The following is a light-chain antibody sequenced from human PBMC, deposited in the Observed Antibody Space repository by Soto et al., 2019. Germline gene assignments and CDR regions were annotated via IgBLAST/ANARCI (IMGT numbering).Light chain of an antibody. J-gene: IGLJ2*01. V-gene: IGLV2-8*01. Sequence: QSALTQPPSASGSPGQSVTISCTGTPSDVGGYNSVSWYQQYPGKAPKLMIYDVSKRPSGVPDRFSGSKSGNTASLTVSGLQAEDEADYYCCSYAGSDTMIFGGGTKLTVL. CDR1: PSDVGGYNS. CDR2: DVS. CDR3: CSYAGSDTMI.